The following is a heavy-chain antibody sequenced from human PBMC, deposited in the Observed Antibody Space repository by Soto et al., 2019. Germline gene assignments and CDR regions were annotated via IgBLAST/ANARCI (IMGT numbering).Heavy chain of an antibody. D-gene: IGHD3-10*01. J-gene: IGHJ4*02. V-gene: IGHV1-18*01. Sequence: QVQLVQSGAEVKKPGASVKVSCKASGYTFTSYGISWVRQAPGQGLEWMGWISVYNGNTNYAQKLQGRVTMTTDTXXSPAYMELRSLGSDDTAVYYCASGWFGEFVYYFDYWGQGTLVTVSS. CDR2: ISVYNGNT. CDR1: GYTFTSYG. CDR3: ASGWFGEFVYYFDY.